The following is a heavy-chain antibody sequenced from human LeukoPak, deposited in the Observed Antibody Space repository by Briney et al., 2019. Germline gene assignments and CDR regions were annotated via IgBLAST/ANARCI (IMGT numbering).Heavy chain of an antibody. V-gene: IGHV4-39*07. CDR1: GGSISSSNYY. CDR2: IYYSGST. Sequence: SETLSLTCTVSGGSISSSNYYWGWIRQPPGKGLEWIGSIYYSGSTYYNPSLKSRVTISMDTSKNQFSLKLSSVTAADTAVYYCARDTDYDFWSGSYFDYWGQGTLVTVSS. J-gene: IGHJ4*02. CDR3: ARDTDYDFWSGSYFDY. D-gene: IGHD3-3*01.